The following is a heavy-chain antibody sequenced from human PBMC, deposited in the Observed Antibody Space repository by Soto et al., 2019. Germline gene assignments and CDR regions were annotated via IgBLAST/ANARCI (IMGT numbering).Heavy chain of an antibody. CDR2: ISSSGSTI. J-gene: IGHJ6*03. D-gene: IGHD2-8*01. CDR3: ARDVPGDMVYEGYYYMDV. CDR1: GFTFSDYY. V-gene: IGHV3-11*01. Sequence: PGGSLRLSCAASGFTFSDYYMSWIRQAPGKGLEWVSYISSSGSTIYYADSVKGRFTISRDNAKNSLYLQMNSLRAEDTAVYYCARDVPGDMVYEGYYYMDVWGKGTTVTVSS.